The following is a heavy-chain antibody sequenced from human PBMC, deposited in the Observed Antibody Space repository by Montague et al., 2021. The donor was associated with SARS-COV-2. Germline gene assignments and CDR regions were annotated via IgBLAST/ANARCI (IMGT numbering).Heavy chain of an antibody. CDR2: IDWNDDK. CDR3: ARMDMYFTFGGVYVSFDT. V-gene: IGHV2-70*01. Sequence: PALVKPTQTLTLTCTFSGFSLITSGMCVTWIRQPPGKALEWLALIDWNDDKYYSTSLKTRLTISKDTSKNQVVLTMTNMDPVDTATYYRARMDMYFTFGGVYVSFDTWGQGTMATVSS. D-gene: IGHD3-16*01. CDR1: GFSLITSGMC. J-gene: IGHJ3*02.